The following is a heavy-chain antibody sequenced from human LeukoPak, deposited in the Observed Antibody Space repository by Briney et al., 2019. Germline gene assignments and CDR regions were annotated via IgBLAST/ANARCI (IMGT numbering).Heavy chain of an antibody. V-gene: IGHV4-59*01. CDR1: GGSINNYY. CDR2: IFYTGTT. D-gene: IGHD4-17*01. Sequence: QPSETLSLTCSVSGGSINNYYWTWIRQSPGERLEWIGWIFYTGTTYYHPSLESRVTISLDTSKNQFSLNLRSVTAADTAVYYCARYVSAVTTSSRHYMDVWGKGTPVTVSS. CDR3: ARYVSAVTTSSRHYMDV. J-gene: IGHJ6*03.